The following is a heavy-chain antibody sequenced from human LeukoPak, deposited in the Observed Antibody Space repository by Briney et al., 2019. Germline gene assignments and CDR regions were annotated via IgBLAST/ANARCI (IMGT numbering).Heavy chain of an antibody. CDR3: AKAGGYSSGRYVH. CDR1: GFTFDDYA. D-gene: IGHD6-19*01. CDR2: ISWDGGST. V-gene: IGHV3-43D*03. Sequence: GGSLRLSCAASGFTFDDYAMHWVRQAPGKSLEWVSLISWDGGSTYYADSVKGRFTISRNNSKNSLYLQMNSLRAEETALYYCAKAGGYSSGRYVHWGQGTLVTVSS. J-gene: IGHJ5*02.